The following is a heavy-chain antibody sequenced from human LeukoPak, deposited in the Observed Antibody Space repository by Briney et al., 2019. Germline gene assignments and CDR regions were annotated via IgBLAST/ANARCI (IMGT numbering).Heavy chain of an antibody. CDR3: ARDPYYYGSGTYINDAFDI. J-gene: IGHJ3*02. V-gene: IGHV3-21*01. CDR2: ISSSSSYI. CDR1: GFTFSSYS. D-gene: IGHD3-10*01. Sequence: GGSLRLSCAASGFTFSSYSMNWVRQAPGKGLEWVSSISSSSSYIYYADSVKGRFTISRDNAKNSLYLQMSSLRAEDTAVYYCARDPYYYGSGTYINDAFDIWGQGTMVTVSS.